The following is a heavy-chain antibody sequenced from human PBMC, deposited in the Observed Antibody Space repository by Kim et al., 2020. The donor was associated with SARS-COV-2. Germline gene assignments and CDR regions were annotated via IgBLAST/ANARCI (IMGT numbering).Heavy chain of an antibody. Sequence: YDVDSVKGRFTISRDNAKNSLYLQMNSLRAEDTAVYYCAREGQQWLFGQHWGQGTLVTVSS. CDR3: AREGQQWLFGQH. V-gene: IGHV3-7*03. D-gene: IGHD6-19*01. J-gene: IGHJ1*01.